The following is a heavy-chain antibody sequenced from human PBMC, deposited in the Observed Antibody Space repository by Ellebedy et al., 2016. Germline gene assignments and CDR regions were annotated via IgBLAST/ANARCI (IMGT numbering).Heavy chain of an antibody. Sequence: GGSLRLSCAASGFTFSSYSMNWVRQAPGKGLEWVSYISSSSSTIYYADSVKGRFTISRDNAKNSLYLQMNSLRDEDTAVYYCARDRGDRYSSSFYFDYWGQGTLVTVSS. CDR2: ISSSSSTI. V-gene: IGHV3-48*02. J-gene: IGHJ4*02. D-gene: IGHD6-6*01. CDR1: GFTFSSYS. CDR3: ARDRGDRYSSSFYFDY.